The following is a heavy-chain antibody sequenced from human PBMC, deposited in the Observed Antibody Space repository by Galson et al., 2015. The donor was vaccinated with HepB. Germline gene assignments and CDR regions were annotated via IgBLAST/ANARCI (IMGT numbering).Heavy chain of an antibody. CDR1: GGTFSSYA. D-gene: IGHD6-13*01. Sequence: SVKVSCKASGGTFSSYAISWVRQAPGQGLEWMGGIIPIFGTANYAQKFQGRVTITADESTSTAYMELSSLRSEDTAVYYCARTSGIAAAGRWGWFDPWGQGTLVTVSS. J-gene: IGHJ5*02. CDR3: ARTSGIAAAGRWGWFDP. CDR2: IIPIFGTA. V-gene: IGHV1-69*13.